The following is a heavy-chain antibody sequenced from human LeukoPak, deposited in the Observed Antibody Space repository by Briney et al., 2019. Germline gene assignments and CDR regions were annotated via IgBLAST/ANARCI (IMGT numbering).Heavy chain of an antibody. CDR3: ASIAVAGHFDY. D-gene: IGHD6-19*01. CDR2: MNPNSGNT. CDR1: GYTFTSYD. J-gene: IGHJ4*02. Sequence: ASVKVSCKASGYTFTSYDINWVRQATGQGLEWMGWMNPNSGNTGYAQKFQGRVTMTRNASISTAYMELSRLRSDDTAVYYCASIAVAGHFDYWGQGTLVTVSS. V-gene: IGHV1-8*01.